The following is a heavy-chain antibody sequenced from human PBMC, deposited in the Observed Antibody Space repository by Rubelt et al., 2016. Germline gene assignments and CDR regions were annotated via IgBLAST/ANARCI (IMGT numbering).Heavy chain of an antibody. CDR1: GFSFSNYG. CDR3: AKDPGWSPFPPFYFDP. J-gene: IGHJ5*02. Sequence: QVQLEESGGGVVQAGRSLRLSCAATGFSFSNYGMHWVRQAPDKGLEWVAVISYDGGSEYYADSVKGRFTISRDNYRNIVHLHMNSRRAEDTAGYYCAKDPGWSPFPPFYFDPWGQGTLVNVTS. D-gene: IGHD2-15*01. V-gene: IGHV3-30*19. CDR2: ISYDGGSE.